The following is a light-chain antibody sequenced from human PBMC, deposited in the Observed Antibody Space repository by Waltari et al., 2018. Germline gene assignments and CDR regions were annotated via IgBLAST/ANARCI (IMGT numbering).Light chain of an antibody. CDR1: QSVLYSSNNKNY. V-gene: IGKV4-1*01. Sequence: DIVMTQSADSLAVSLGERATINCKSSQSVLYSSNNKNYLAWYQQKPGQPPKLLIYWASTRESGVPGRFTGSGSGTDFTLTISSLQAEDVAVYYCQQYYSIPLTFGGGTTVEIK. J-gene: IGKJ4*01. CDR3: QQYYSIPLT. CDR2: WAS.